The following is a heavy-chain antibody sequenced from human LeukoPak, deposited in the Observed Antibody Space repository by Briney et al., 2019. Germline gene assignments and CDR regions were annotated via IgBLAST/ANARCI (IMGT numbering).Heavy chain of an antibody. CDR3: AKERGDSSGYYYGPHDY. D-gene: IGHD3-22*01. J-gene: IGHJ4*02. CDR1: GFTFSSYA. V-gene: IGHV3-23*01. Sequence: GGSLRLSCAASGFTFSSYAMSWVRQAPGEGLEWVSAISGSGGSTYYADSVKGRFTISRDNTKNTLYLQMNSLRAEDTAVYYCAKERGDSSGYYYGPHDYWGQGTLVTVSS. CDR2: ISGSGGST.